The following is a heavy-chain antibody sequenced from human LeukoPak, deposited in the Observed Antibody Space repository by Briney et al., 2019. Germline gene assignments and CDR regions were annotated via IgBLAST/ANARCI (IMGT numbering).Heavy chain of an antibody. J-gene: IGHJ4*02. D-gene: IGHD3-3*01. CDR2: ISGSGGST. V-gene: IGHV3-23*01. Sequence: PGGSLRLSCAASGFTFSSYAMSWVRQAPGKGLEWVSAISGSGGSTYYADSVKGRFTISRDNSKNTLYLQMNSLRAEDTAVYYCASAGFGVVIVMFDYWGQGTLVTVSS. CDR3: ASAGFGVVIVMFDY. CDR1: GFTFSSYA.